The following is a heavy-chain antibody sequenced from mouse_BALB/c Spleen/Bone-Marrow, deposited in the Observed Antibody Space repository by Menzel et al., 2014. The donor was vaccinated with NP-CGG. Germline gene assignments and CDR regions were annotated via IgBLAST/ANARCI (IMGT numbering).Heavy chain of an antibody. J-gene: IGHJ2*01. Sequence: EVQLQQSGAELVRSGASVKLSCTASGFNIKDYYMHWVKQRPGQGLEWIGWIDPGNGDTEYAPKFQGKATMTADTSSNIAYLQLSSLTSEDTAVYYCNAEHGNYHYFDYWGQGTTLTVSS. CDR1: GFNIKDYY. D-gene: IGHD6-1*01. CDR2: IDPGNGDT. V-gene: IGHV14-4*02. CDR3: NAEHGNYHYFDY.